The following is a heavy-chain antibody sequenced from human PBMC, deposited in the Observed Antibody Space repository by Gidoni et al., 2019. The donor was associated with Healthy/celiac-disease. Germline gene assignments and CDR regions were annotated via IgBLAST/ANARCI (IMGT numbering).Heavy chain of an antibody. CDR1: GFTFISYG. CDR3: AKGETAAAGYYYYGMDV. Sequence: QVQLVESGGRVVHPGRSLRLSCAASGFTFISYGMHWVRYAPGKGLEWVAVRSYDGSNKYYADAVKGRFTSSRDNSKNTLYMQMNSLRAEYTAVYYCAKGETAAAGYYYYGMDVWGQGTTVTVSS. CDR2: RSYDGSNK. J-gene: IGHJ6*02. V-gene: IGHV3-30*18. D-gene: IGHD6-13*01.